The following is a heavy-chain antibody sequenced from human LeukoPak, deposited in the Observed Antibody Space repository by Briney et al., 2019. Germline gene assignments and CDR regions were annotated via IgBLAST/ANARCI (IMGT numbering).Heavy chain of an antibody. V-gene: IGHV3-66*01. J-gene: IGHJ4*02. CDR2: IYSGANT. CDR3: ARGGLPKPFDY. CDR1: GFTVRRDY. Sequence: GGSLRLSCVASGFTVRRDYMSWVRQAPGKGLEWVSVIYSGANTNYADFVKGRFSISRDSSKNTLFLQMNSLRAEDTAVYYCARGGLPKPFDYWGQGTLVTVST. D-gene: IGHD1-14*01.